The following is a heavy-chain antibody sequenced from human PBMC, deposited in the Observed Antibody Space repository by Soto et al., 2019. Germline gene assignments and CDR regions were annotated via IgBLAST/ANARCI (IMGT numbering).Heavy chain of an antibody. D-gene: IGHD3-10*01. J-gene: IGHJ6*02. V-gene: IGHV1-69*01. CDR2: VSPPFRTS. CDR3: ARVLYYGSGSYSPYGMDV. CDR1: GVSFNNNG. Sequence: QVQPVQSGAEVKKPGSSVKVSCKTSGVSFNNNGIGWVRQAPGHGLEWMGGVSPPFRTSNYARKFQGRISINADSSTGTVNMELSSLTSEDTAQYYCARVLYYGSGSYSPYGMDVWGQGTTVTVSS.